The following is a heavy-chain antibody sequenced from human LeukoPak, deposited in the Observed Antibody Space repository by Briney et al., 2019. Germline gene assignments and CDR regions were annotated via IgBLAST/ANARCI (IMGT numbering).Heavy chain of an antibody. CDR3: ARRGYCSSTSCYAFDI. V-gene: IGHV5-51*01. CDR2: IYPGDSDT. CDR1: GYSFTSYW. J-gene: IGHJ3*02. D-gene: IGHD2-2*01. Sequence: GESLKISCKGSGYSFTSYWIGWVRQMPGKGLEWMGIIYPGDSDTRYSPSFQGQVTISADKSISTAYLQWSSLRASDTAMYYCARRGYCSSTSCYAFDIWGQGTMVTVSS.